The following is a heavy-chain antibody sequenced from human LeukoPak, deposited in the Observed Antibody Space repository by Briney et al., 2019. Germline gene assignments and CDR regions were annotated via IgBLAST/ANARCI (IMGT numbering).Heavy chain of an antibody. D-gene: IGHD6-19*01. CDR1: GYTFTSYY. Sequence: ASVKVSCRASGYTFTSYYMHWVRQAPGKGLEWTGGFDPEDGETIYTQKFQGRVTMTEDTSTDTAYMELSSLRSEDTAVYYCATVDSGWLFDYWGQGTLVTVSS. J-gene: IGHJ4*02. V-gene: IGHV1-24*01. CDR2: FDPEDGET. CDR3: ATVDSGWLFDY.